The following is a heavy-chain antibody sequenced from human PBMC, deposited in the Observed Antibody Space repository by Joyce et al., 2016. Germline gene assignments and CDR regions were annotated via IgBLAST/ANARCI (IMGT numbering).Heavy chain of an antibody. CDR2: IYESNRA. V-gene: IGHV3-53*01. J-gene: IGHJ4*02. CDR1: GFTVRSNY. CDR3: TGGSNTMIRGVIDY. D-gene: IGHD3-10*01. Sequence: EVQLVESGGGLIQPGGSLRLSCAPSGFTVRSNYMSWVRQAPGKGMEGVSVIYESNRAYYADSGKGRFTISRDIYKNTLYLQMNSLRAEDTAVYYCTGGSNTMIRGVIDYWGQGTLVTVSS.